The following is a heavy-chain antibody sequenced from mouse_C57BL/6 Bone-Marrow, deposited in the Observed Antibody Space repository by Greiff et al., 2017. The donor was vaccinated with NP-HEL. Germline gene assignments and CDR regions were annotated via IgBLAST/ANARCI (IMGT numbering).Heavy chain of an antibody. CDR2: IDPSDSYT. V-gene: IGHV1-69*01. CDR3: ARDDYGSSPYWYFDV. J-gene: IGHJ1*03. CDR1: GYTFTSYW. Sequence: QVQLQQPGAELVMPGASVKLSCKASGYTFTSYWMHWVKQRPGQGLEWIGEIDPSDSYTNYNQKFKGKSTLTVDKSSSTAYMQLSSLTSEDSAVYYCARDDYGSSPYWYFDVWGTGTTVTVSS. D-gene: IGHD1-1*01.